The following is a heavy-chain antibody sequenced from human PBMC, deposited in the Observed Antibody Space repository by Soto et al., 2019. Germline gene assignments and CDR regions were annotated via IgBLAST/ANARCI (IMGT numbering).Heavy chain of an antibody. CDR1: GFTFTDYA. D-gene: IGHD2-8*01. J-gene: IGHJ4*02. V-gene: IGHV3-23*01. CDR3: AKDRGGVLAPSYFDN. Sequence: GGSLRLSCAAAGFTFTDYAMTWVRQAPGKGLDWVSSISGSGGSTYYTDSVKGRFTISRDNSKNTLYPQMHSLRAEDTAVYYCAKDRGGVLAPSYFDNWGQGTLVTVSS. CDR2: ISGSGGST.